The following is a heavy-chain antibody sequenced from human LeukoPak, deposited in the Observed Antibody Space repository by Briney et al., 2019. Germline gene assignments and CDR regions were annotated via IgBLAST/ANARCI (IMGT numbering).Heavy chain of an antibody. Sequence: ASVKVSCKASGYTFTDYYMHWVRQAPGQGLEWMGWINPNSRGTDSAQKFQGRFSMTRDTSISTAYMELSRLRSDDTAVYYCARHNAGGYYDSSGYPYWGQGTLVTVSS. J-gene: IGHJ4*02. CDR2: INPNSRGT. D-gene: IGHD3-22*01. V-gene: IGHV1-2*02. CDR1: GYTFTDYY. CDR3: ARHNAGGYYDSSGYPY.